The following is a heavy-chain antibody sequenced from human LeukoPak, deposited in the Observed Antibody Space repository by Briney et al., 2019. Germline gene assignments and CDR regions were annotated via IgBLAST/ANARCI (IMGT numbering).Heavy chain of an antibody. J-gene: IGHJ4*02. CDR2: TYYRSKWYN. CDR1: GDIFSSNSAA. CDR3: ARDPRRVRSSGWYFDY. Sequence: SQTLSLTFAISGDIFSSNSAAWNWLRQSPSRRLEWLGSTYYRSKWYNDYAVAVKSRITINPDTSKNQFSLQLNSVTPEDTAVYYCARDPRRVRSSGWYFDYWGQGTLVTVSS. D-gene: IGHD6-19*01. V-gene: IGHV6-1*01.